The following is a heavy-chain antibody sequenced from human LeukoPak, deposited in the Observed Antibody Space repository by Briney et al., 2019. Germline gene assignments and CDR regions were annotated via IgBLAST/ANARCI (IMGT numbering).Heavy chain of an antibody. V-gene: IGHV4-39*01. Sequence: SETLSLTCTVSGGSISSSSYSWGWIRQPPGKGLEWLGGINHSGSTNCNPSLKSRVSILVDPSKNQVSLKLSSVTAADTAVYYCARQTLAYCGGDCSHNWFDPWGQGTLVTVSS. CDR2: INHSGST. CDR3: ARQTLAYCGGDCSHNWFDP. CDR1: GGSISSSSYS. J-gene: IGHJ5*02. D-gene: IGHD2-21*02.